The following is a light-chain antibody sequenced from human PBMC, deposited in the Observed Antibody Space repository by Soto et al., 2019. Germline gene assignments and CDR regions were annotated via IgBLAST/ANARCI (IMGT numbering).Light chain of an antibody. Sequence: DIRMTQSPSTLSGSVGDRVTITCRASQTISSWLAWYQQKPGKAPKLLIYKASTLKSGVPPRFSGSGSGTEFTLTISSLQPEDFAVYYCQQRNNWPPNFGQGTRLEIK. V-gene: IGKV1-5*03. J-gene: IGKJ5*01. CDR1: QTISSW. CDR2: KAS. CDR3: QQRNNWPPN.